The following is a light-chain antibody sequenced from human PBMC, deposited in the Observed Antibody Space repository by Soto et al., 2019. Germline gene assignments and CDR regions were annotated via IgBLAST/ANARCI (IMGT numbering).Light chain of an antibody. J-gene: IGLJ2*01. Sequence: QSALTQPASVCGSPGQSITISCTGTSRDVGGYKYVSWYQQHPGKAPKLIIYEVSNRPSGVSNRFSGSKSGNTASLTISGLQAEDEADYYCTSYRGSSTLVFGGGTKVTVL. CDR3: TSYRGSSTLV. CDR2: EVS. CDR1: SRDVGGYKY. V-gene: IGLV2-14*01.